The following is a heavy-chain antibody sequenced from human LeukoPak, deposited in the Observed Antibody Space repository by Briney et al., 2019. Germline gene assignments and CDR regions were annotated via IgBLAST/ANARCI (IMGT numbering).Heavy chain of an antibody. D-gene: IGHD2-15*01. CDR3: VRRSHCMGGSCPPV. V-gene: IGHV4-39*01. Sequence: PSETLSLTCTVSGDSISSSYYYWVWIRQPPGKGLEWIGSIYYGGSTYYNPSLKSRVTISSDTSKNQFSLKLSSVTATDTAVYYCVRRSHCMGGSCPPVWGQGTTVTVSS. J-gene: IGHJ6*02. CDR2: IYYGGST. CDR1: GDSISSSYYY.